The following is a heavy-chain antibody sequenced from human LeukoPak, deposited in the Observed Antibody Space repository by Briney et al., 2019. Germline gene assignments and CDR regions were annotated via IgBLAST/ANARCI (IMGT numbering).Heavy chain of an antibody. CDR3: ARAGSHWHYVY. V-gene: IGHV3-23*01. Sequence: PGGTLRLSCAASGFTFSSSAMSWVRQAPGKGLEWVSAISNNGGYTYYADSVQGRFTISRDNSKSTLCLQMNSLRAEDTAVYYCARAGSHWHYVYWGQGTVVTVSS. CDR1: GFTFSSSA. CDR2: ISNNGGYT. J-gene: IGHJ4*02. D-gene: IGHD3-10*01.